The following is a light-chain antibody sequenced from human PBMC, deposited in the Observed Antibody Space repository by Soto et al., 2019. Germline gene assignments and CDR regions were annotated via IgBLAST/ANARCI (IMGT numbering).Light chain of an antibody. CDR2: DVN. J-gene: IGLJ1*01. CDR3: CSYAGSYTYV. V-gene: IGLV2-11*01. CDR1: SSDVGGYNY. Sequence: QSALTQPRSVSGSPGRSVTISCTGTSSDVGGYNYVSWYQQHPDKAPKLMIFDVNKRPSGVPDRFSGSKSGNTASLTISGLQAEDEADYYCCSYAGSYTYVFGIGTKVTVL.